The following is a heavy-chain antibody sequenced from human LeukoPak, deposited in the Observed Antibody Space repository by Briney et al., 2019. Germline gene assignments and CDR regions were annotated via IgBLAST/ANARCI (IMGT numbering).Heavy chain of an antibody. J-gene: IGHJ4*02. D-gene: IGHD2-21*02. V-gene: IGHV3-23*01. Sequence: TGGSLTLSCATYGFAFSSFTMGWLPQAPGKGLVWVSATTSSGGSTYYADSVKGRFTISRDNSKNTLYLQMNSLRAEDTALYYCAKKTSYCAGDCYPYYFDHWGQGSQVTVSS. CDR1: GFAFSSFT. CDR2: TTSSGGST. CDR3: AKKTSYCAGDCYPYYFDH.